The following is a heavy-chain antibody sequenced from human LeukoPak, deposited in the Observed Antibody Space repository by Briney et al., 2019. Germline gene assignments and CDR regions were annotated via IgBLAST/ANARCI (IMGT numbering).Heavy chain of an antibody. CDR3: AKTRIANPYYFDY. V-gene: IGHV3-30*18. J-gene: IGHJ4*02. CDR1: GFTFSSYG. CDR2: ISYDGSNK. D-gene: IGHD1-14*01. Sequence: GGSLRLSCAASGFTFSSYGMHWVRQAPGKGLEWVAVISYDGSNKYYADSVKGRFTISRDNSKNTLYLQMNSLRAEDTAVYYCAKTRIANPYYFDYWGRGTLVTVSS.